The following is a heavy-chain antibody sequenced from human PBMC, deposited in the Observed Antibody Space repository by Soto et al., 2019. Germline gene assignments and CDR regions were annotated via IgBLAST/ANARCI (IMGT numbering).Heavy chain of an antibody. CDR2: IYYSGST. V-gene: IGHV4-39*07. D-gene: IGHD6-13*01. J-gene: IGHJ4*02. Sequence: PSETLSLTCTVSGGSISSSSYYWGWIRQPPGKGLEWLGSIYYSGSTYYNPSLKSRVTISVDTPKNQFSLRLSSVTAADTAMYYCARRHSSSWYGLDYWGQGTLVTVSS. CDR3: ARRHSSSWYGLDY. CDR1: GGSISSSSYY.